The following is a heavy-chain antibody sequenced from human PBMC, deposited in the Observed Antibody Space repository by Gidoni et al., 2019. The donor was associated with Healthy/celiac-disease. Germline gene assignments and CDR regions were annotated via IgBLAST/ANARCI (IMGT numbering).Heavy chain of an antibody. Sequence: EVQLVQSGAEVKKPGEAPKISCKGAGYSFTSYWIGWVRQMPGKGLEWMGIIYPGDSYTRYSPSFQGQVTISADKSISTAYLQWSSLKASDTAMYYCARVVVITTYAFDIWGQGTMVTVSS. CDR2: IYPGDSYT. D-gene: IGHD3-22*01. V-gene: IGHV5-51*01. CDR3: ARVVVITTYAFDI. J-gene: IGHJ3*02. CDR1: GYSFTSYW.